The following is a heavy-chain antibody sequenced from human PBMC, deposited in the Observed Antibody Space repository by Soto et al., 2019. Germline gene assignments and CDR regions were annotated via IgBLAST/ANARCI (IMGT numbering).Heavy chain of an antibody. CDR3: ARRTREYTSYGMDV. D-gene: IGHD6-6*01. V-gene: IGHV4-31*03. Sequence: QVQLQSSGPGLVKPSQTLSLTCTVSGGSISRGGFYWSWIRQHPGKGREWLGYIYYSGTTSYNPSLESRVKISVDTSKNQFSLTLSSVTAADTAVYYCARRTREYTSYGMDVWGQGTTVTVSS. J-gene: IGHJ6*02. CDR1: GGSISRGGFY. CDR2: IYYSGTT.